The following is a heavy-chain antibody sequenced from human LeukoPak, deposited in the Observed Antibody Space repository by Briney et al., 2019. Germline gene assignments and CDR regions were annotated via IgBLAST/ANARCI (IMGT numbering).Heavy chain of an antibody. CDR1: GGSISSYY. Sequence: PETLSLTCTVSGGSISSYYWIWIRQPPGKELEWIGCIYYSGSTNYNPSLKSRVTISVDTSKNEFSLKLNSVTAADTAVYYCARSSHRGYYYGMDVWGQGTTVTVSS. V-gene: IGHV4-59*01. CDR2: IYYSGST. J-gene: IGHJ6*02. CDR3: ARSSHRGYYYGMDV.